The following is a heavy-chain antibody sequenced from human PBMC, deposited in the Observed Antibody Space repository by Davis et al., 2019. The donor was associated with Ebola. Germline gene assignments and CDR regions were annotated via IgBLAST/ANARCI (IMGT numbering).Heavy chain of an antibody. J-gene: IGHJ4*02. CDR3: ARIGGHSGLLPDY. CDR1: GYPFSTYD. V-gene: IGHV1-8*01. D-gene: IGHD2-15*01. Sequence: ASVKVSCKASGYPFSTYDINWVRQATGQGLEFMGWMNPTTGNTGFAPKFQGRLTLTRDTSIATAYMELSSLTSDDTGVYFCARIGGHSGLLPDYWGQGSRVTVSS. CDR2: MNPTTGNT.